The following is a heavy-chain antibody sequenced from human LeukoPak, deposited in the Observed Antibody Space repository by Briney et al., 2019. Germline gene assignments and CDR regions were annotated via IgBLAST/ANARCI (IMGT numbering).Heavy chain of an antibody. CDR1: GFTLSSNG. D-gene: IGHD3-10*01. CDR2: ITSGNCV. Sequence: PGGSLRLSXAASGFTLSSNGMIWVRQAPGKGLEWVSSITSGNCVFYADSLKGRFTISRDNAKNSLYLQMNSLTAEDTAVYYCARSPGGYYYYYMDVWGRGTTVTVSS. V-gene: IGHV3-21*01. CDR3: ARSPGGYYYYYMDV. J-gene: IGHJ6*03.